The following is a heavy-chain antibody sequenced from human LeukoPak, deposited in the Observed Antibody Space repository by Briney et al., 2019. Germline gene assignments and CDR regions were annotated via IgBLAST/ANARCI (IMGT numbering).Heavy chain of an antibody. CDR1: GYSFTSYW. D-gene: IGHD3-3*01. V-gene: IGHV5-51*01. Sequence: GESLKISCKGSGYSFTSYWIGWVRQMPGKGLEWMGIIYPGDSDTRYSPSFQGQVTISADKSISTAYLQWSSLKASDTAMFYCAIPPVVPRRITIFGVVLGIWGQGTMVTVSS. CDR2: IYPGDSDT. CDR3: AIPPVVPRRITIFGVVLGI. J-gene: IGHJ3*02.